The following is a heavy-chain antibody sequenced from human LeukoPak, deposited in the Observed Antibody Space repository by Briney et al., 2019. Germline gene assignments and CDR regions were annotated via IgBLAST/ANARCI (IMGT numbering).Heavy chain of an antibody. Sequence: ASVKVSCKASGYTFTSYDINWVRQATGQGLEWMGWMNPNSGNTGCAQKFQGRVTMTRNTSISTAYMELSSLRSEDTAVYYCARGLLGTAMVLFDYWGQGTLVTVSS. J-gene: IGHJ4*02. CDR3: ARGLLGTAMVLFDY. D-gene: IGHD5-18*01. V-gene: IGHV1-8*01. CDR2: MNPNSGNT. CDR1: GYTFTSYD.